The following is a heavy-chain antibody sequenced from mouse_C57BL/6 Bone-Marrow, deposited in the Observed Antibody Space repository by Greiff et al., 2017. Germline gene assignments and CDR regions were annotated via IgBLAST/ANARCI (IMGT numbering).Heavy chain of an antibody. Sequence: QVQLQQPGAELVMPGASVKLSCKASGYTFTSYWMHWVKQRPGQGLEWIGEIDPSDSYTNYNQKFKGKSTLTVDKSSSTAYMQLSSLTSADSAVYYCARIGNYAMDYWGQGTSVTVSS. CDR2: IDPSDSYT. CDR1: GYTFTSYW. J-gene: IGHJ4*01. D-gene: IGHD1-1*02. CDR3: ARIGNYAMDY. V-gene: IGHV1-69*01.